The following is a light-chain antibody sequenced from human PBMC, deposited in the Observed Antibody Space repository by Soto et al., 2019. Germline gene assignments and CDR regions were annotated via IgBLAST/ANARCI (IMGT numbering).Light chain of an antibody. V-gene: IGLV2-14*01. CDR1: STDVGGYNY. CDR3: FSYAGNSVYV. Sequence: QSALAQPSSVSGSPGQSITISCTGTSTDVGGYNYVSWYQHHPGKGPKLIIYEVSNRPSGVSDRFSGSKSGNKASLIISNLEAEDESDYYCFSYAGNSVYVFGTGTKVTVL. J-gene: IGLJ1*01. CDR2: EVS.